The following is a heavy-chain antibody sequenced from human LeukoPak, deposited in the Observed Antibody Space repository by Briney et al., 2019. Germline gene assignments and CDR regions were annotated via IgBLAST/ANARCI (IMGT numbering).Heavy chain of an antibody. CDR3: AEELRGYSYGLRNNWFDS. CDR2: IPYNGSNK. J-gene: IGHJ5*01. V-gene: IGHV3-30*18. D-gene: IGHD5-18*01. CDR1: GFTFSSYG. Sequence: GRSLRLSCAASGFTFSSYGMHWVRQAPGKGLEWVACIPYNGSNKYYADAAKGRINISRDNAKNTLYLKMNILRDDDTALYYGAEELRGYSYGLRNNWFDSWGQGTLVTVSS.